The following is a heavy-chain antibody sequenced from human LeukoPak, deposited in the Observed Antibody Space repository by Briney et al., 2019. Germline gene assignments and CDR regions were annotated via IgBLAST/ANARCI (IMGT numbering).Heavy chain of an antibody. CDR1: GGSFSGYY. J-gene: IGHJ4*02. Sequence: SETLSLTCAVYGGSFSGYYWSWIRQPPGKGLVWIGEINHSGSTNYNPSLKSRVTISVDTSKNQFSLKLSSVTAADTAVYYCASNYDILTGSSDWGQGTLVTVSS. CDR2: INHSGST. V-gene: IGHV4-34*01. D-gene: IGHD3-9*01. CDR3: ASNYDILTGSSD.